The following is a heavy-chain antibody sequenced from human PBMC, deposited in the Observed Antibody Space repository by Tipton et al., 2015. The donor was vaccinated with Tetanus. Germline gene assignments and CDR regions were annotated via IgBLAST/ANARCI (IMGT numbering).Heavy chain of an antibody. V-gene: IGHV5-51*01. CDR1: GYSFTSYW. CDR3: ARHAGATVYYYYMDV. J-gene: IGHJ6*03. D-gene: IGHD1-26*01. CDR2: IYPGDSDT. Sequence: QLVQSGAEVKKPGESLKISCKGSGYSFTSYWIGWVRQMPGKGLEWMGIIYPGDSDTRYSPAFQGQVTISADKSISTAYLQWSSLKASDTAMYYCARHAGATVYYYYMDVWGKGTTVTVSS.